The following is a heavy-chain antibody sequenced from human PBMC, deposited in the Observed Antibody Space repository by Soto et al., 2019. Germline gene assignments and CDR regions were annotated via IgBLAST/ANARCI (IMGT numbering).Heavy chain of an antibody. Sequence: EVQLVESGGGLVQPGGSLRLSCAASGFTFSSYSMNWVRQAPGKGLEWLSYISSSSSTMYADSVKGRFTISRDNAKNSLDLQMNSLRDEDTAVYYCARDRMAGGYYYYAMDVWGQGTTVTVSS. D-gene: IGHD6-19*01. CDR1: GFTFSSYS. J-gene: IGHJ6*02. V-gene: IGHV3-48*02. CDR3: ARDRMAGGYYYYAMDV. CDR2: ISSSSST.